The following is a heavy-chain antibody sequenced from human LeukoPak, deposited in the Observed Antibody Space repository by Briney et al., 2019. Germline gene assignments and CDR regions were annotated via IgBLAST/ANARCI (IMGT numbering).Heavy chain of an antibody. CDR1: RFTFNTYA. CDR3: AKDGAYSSGWYSEPWIGPRMYYFDY. J-gene: IGHJ4*02. V-gene: IGHV3-23*01. D-gene: IGHD6-19*01. CDR2: ISSNGDFT. Sequence: PGGSLRLSCVASRFTFNTYAVNWVRQAPGKGLEWVSAISSNGDFTYYADSVRGRFTISRDNSKNTVFLQMNGLRADDRAVYYCAKDGAYSSGWYSEPWIGPRMYYFDYWGQGTLVTVSS.